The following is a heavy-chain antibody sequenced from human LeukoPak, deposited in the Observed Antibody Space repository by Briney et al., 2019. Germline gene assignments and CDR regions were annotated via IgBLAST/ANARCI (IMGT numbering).Heavy chain of an antibody. Sequence: ASVTVSCKASGGTFSNHAISWVRQAPGQGLEWMGGIIPIFGTANYAQKFQGRVTITADESTSTAYMELSSLRSEDTAVYYCARGASGYSYGLYYYYYMDVWGKGTTVTVSS. V-gene: IGHV1-69*13. CDR2: IIPIFGTA. CDR3: ARGASGYSYGLYYYYYMDV. CDR1: GGTFSNHA. D-gene: IGHD5-18*01. J-gene: IGHJ6*03.